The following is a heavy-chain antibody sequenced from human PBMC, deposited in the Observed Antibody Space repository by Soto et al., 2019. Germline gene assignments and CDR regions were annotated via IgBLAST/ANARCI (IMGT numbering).Heavy chain of an antibody. CDR2: INPSGGST. V-gene: IGHV1-46*03. J-gene: IGHJ5*02. CDR1: GYTFTSYY. Sequence: ASVKGSCKASGYTFTSYYMRWVRQAPGQGLEWMGIINPSGGSTSYAQKFQGRVTMARDTSTSTVYMELSSLRSEDTAVYYCARATGYFDWLLYRDNWFDPWGQGTLVTVSS. D-gene: IGHD3-9*01. CDR3: ARATGYFDWLLYRDNWFDP.